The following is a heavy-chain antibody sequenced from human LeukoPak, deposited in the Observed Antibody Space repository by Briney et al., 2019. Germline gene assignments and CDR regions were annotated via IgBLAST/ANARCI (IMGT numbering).Heavy chain of an antibody. Sequence: PSETLSLTCTVSGGSISSGGYYWSWIRQHPGTGPEWIGYIYYSGSTYYNPSLKSRVTISVDTSKNQFSLKLSSVTAADTAVYYCARKMRGDYYGMDVWGQGTTVTVSS. CDR3: ARKMRGDYYGMDV. D-gene: IGHD3-10*01. CDR1: GGSISSGGYY. CDR2: IYYSGST. V-gene: IGHV4-31*03. J-gene: IGHJ6*02.